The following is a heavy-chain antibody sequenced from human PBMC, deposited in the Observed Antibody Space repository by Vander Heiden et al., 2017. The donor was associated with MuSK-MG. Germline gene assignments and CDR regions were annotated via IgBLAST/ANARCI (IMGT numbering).Heavy chain of an antibody. V-gene: IGHV4-39*01. CDR3: ARLYCSGGSCYSGYGMDV. D-gene: IGHD2-15*01. J-gene: IGHJ6*02. CDR1: GGSISSSSYY. CDR2: IDDSGST. Sequence: QLQLQESGPGLVTPSETLSLTCTVSGGSISSSSYYWGWIRQPPGKGLEWIRSIDDSGSTYYNPALKSRVTISVDTSKNQFSLKLSSVTAADTAVYYCARLYCSGGSCYSGYGMDVWGQGTTVTVSS.